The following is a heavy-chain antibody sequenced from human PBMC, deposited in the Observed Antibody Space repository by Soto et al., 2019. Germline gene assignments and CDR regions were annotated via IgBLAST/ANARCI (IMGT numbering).Heavy chain of an antibody. J-gene: IGHJ3*02. CDR1: GFTFSNAW. CDR2: IKSKTDGGTT. CDR3: TIRRDSSGYYAFDI. Sequence: GGSLRLSCAASGFTFSNAWMSWVRQAPGKGLEWVGRIKSKTDGGTTDYAAPVKGRFTISRDDSKNTLYLQMNSLKTEDTAVYYCTIRRDSSGYYAFDIWGQGTMVTVSS. V-gene: IGHV3-15*01. D-gene: IGHD3-22*01.